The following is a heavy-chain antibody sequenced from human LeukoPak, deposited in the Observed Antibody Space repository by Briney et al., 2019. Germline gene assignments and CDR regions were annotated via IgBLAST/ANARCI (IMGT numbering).Heavy chain of an antibody. CDR2: IIPILGIA. D-gene: IGHD3-3*01. Sequence: ASVKVSCKASGGTFSSYAISWVRQAPGQGLEWMGRIIPILGIANYAQKFQGRVTITADKSTSTAYMELSSLRSEDTAVYYCAREMGTLGYDFWSGTNPGWFDPWGQGTLVTVSS. V-gene: IGHV1-69*04. CDR3: AREMGTLGYDFWSGTNPGWFDP. J-gene: IGHJ5*02. CDR1: GGTFSSYA.